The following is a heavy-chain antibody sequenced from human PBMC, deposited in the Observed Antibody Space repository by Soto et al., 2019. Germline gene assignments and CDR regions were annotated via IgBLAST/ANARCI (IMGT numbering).Heavy chain of an antibody. CDR3: ARESRATTVTIDY. Sequence: QVQLVQSVAEVKKLGASGKVSCKASCYTFTSYGISWVRQASGQRLEWMGWISAYNGNTNYAQKLQGRVTMTTDTSTSTAYMELRSLRSDDTAVYYCARESRATTVTIDYWGQGTLVTVSS. CDR2: ISAYNGNT. CDR1: CYTFTSYG. J-gene: IGHJ4*02. D-gene: IGHD4-17*01. V-gene: IGHV1-18*01.